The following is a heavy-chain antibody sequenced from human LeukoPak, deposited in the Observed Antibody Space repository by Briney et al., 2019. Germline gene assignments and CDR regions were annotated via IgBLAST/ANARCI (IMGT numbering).Heavy chain of an antibody. V-gene: IGHV3-7*01. Sequence: GGSLRLSCAASGFTFGRFWMTWVRQAPGKGLEWVANIKPDGTKKTYVDSVKGRFIISRDNAENSLYLQMNSLRADDTAVYYCATAPAAADSWWGQGTLVAVSS. J-gene: IGHJ4*02. CDR3: ATAPAAADSW. CDR1: GFTFGRFW. CDR2: IKPDGTKK. D-gene: IGHD6-13*01.